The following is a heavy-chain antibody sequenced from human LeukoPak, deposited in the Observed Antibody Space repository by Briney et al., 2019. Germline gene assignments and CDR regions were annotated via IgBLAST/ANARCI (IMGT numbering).Heavy chain of an antibody. D-gene: IGHD1-26*01. CDR3: ARASAGVVGATDY. V-gene: IGHV3-11*01. J-gene: IGHJ4*02. Sequence: GGSLRLSCAASGFTFSDYYMSWIRQAPGKGLEWVSYISSSGSTIYYADSVKGRFTISRDNGKNSLYLQTNSLRAEDTAVYYCARASAGVVGATDYWGQGTLVTVSS. CDR2: ISSSGSTI. CDR1: GFTFSDYY.